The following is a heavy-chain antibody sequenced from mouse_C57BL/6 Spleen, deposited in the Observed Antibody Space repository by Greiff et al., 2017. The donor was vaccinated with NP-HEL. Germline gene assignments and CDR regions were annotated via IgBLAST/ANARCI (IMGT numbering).Heavy chain of an antibody. D-gene: IGHD1-2*01. J-gene: IGHJ1*01. CDR3: RRRGPATGLDS. CDR2: FYPGSGST. V-gene: IGHV1-62-2*01. CDR1: GYTFTEYT. Sequence: VQLQQSGAELVKPGASLTLSCKASGYTFTEYTIHSVIQRLGQGLERIGWFYPGSGSTKYNGKFKDKATLIADKSSSIVYMELSRLTSEDCVVYLGRRRGPATGLDSWGGGTTVTVCS.